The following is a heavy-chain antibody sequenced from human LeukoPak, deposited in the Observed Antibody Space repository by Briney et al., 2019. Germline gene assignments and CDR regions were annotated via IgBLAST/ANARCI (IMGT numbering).Heavy chain of an antibody. CDR1: GYTFTSYH. CDR2: MNPNNSDI. CDR3: VRVPPGTTIYAY. J-gene: IGHJ4*02. D-gene: IGHD1-14*01. V-gene: IGHV1-8*01. Sequence: ASVKVSCKGSGYTFTSYHINWVRQATGQGLEWVGWMNPNNSDIGYAQKFQGRVTMTRNTSIGTAYMELSSLRSEDTAIYYCVRVPPGTTIYAYWGQGTLVTVSS.